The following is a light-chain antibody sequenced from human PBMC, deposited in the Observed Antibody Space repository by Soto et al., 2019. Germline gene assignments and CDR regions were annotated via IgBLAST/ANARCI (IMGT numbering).Light chain of an antibody. CDR1: YSDIGDYNY. CDR2: EVT. Sequence: QSVLTQPPSASGSPGHSVTISCAGTYSDIGDYNYVSWYQQHPDKVPKLIIYEVTKRPSGVPDRFSGSKSGYTASLTVSDLQPADEAVYYCSSYSGTNSNVIFGGGTKVTVL. J-gene: IGLJ2*01. V-gene: IGLV2-8*01. CDR3: SSYSGTNSNVI.